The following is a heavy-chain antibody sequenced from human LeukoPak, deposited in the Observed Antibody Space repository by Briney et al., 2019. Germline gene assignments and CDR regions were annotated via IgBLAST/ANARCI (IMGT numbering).Heavy chain of an antibody. D-gene: IGHD5-24*01. Sequence: GGSLRLSCAASGFTFSNAWMSWVRQAPGKGLEWVGRIKSKTDGGATDYAAPVKGRFTISRDDSKNTPYLQMNSLKTEDTAVYYCTTGVDGYNFDYWGQGTLVTVSS. CDR2: IKSKTDGGAT. CDR3: TTGVDGYNFDY. CDR1: GFTFSNAW. J-gene: IGHJ4*02. V-gene: IGHV3-15*01.